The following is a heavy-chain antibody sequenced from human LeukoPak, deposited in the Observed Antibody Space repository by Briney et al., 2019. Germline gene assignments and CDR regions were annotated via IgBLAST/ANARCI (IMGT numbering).Heavy chain of an antibody. Sequence: PGGSLRLSCAASGFTFNSYWMNWVRQAPGKGLEWVANIKRDGSEKYYVDSVKGRFTISRDNAKNSLDLQMNSLRVEDTAVYYCARDSRGPDGDSDWGQGTLVTVSS. J-gene: IGHJ4*02. V-gene: IGHV3-7*03. CDR3: ARDSRGPDGDSD. CDR1: GFTFNSYW. D-gene: IGHD4-17*01. CDR2: IKRDGSEK.